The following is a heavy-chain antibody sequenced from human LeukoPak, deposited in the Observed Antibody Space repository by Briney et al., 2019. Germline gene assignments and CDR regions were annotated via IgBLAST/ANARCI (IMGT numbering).Heavy chain of an antibody. CDR2: ISAYNGNT. CDR3: AASSIAALSSDY. CDR1: GYTFTSYG. J-gene: IGHJ4*02. V-gene: IGHV1-18*01. D-gene: IGHD6-6*01. Sequence: ASVKVSCKASGYTFTSYGIIWVRQAPGQGLEWMGWISAYNGNTNYAQKLQGRVTMTTDTSTSTAYMELRSLRSDDTAVYYCAASSIAALSSDYWGQGTLVTVSS.